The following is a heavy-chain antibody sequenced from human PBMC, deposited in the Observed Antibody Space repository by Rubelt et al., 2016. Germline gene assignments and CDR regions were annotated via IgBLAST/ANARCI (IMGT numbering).Heavy chain of an antibody. V-gene: IGHV3-66*01. Sequence: GFSVSSYYINWVRQAPGKGLEWVSGIYSGGITYYADSVKGKFRISRENSKNTLFLQLNSLRAEDTAVYFCAKGGLSYSTALDSWGQGTLVTVSS. J-gene: IGHJ5*01. D-gene: IGHD6-13*01. CDR1: GFSVSSYY. CDR3: AKGGLSYSTALDS. CDR2: IYSGGIT.